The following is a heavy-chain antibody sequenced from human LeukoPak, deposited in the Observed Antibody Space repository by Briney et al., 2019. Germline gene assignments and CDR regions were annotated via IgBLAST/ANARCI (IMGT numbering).Heavy chain of an antibody. CDR1: GGSISGGNW. CDR2: IFHSGNT. V-gene: IGHV4-4*02. J-gene: IGHJ4*02. CDR3: LYGGNSGDWVY. Sequence: SETLSLTCAVSGGSISGGNWWSWVRQPPGKGLEWIGEIFHSGNTNYNPSLESRVTMSVDKSKNQFSLNLNSVSAADTAVYYCLYGGNSGDWVYWGQGTLVTVSS. D-gene: IGHD4-23*01.